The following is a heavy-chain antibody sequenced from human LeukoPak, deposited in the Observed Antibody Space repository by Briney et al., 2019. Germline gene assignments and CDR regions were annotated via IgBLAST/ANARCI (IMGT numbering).Heavy chain of an antibody. CDR1: GYTFTSYY. V-gene: IGHV1-46*01. CDR2: INPSGGST. J-gene: IGHJ4*02. Sequence: GASVKVSCKASGYTFTSYYMHWVRQAPGQGLEWMGIINPSGGSTSYVQKFQGRVTMTRGTSTSTVYMELSSLRSEDTAVYYCARSWNDVGAKTDYWGQGTLVTVSS. CDR3: ARSWNDVGAKTDY. D-gene: IGHD1-26*01.